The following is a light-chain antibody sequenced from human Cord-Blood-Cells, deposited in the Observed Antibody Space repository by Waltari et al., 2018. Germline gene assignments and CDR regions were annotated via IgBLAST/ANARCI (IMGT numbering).Light chain of an antibody. J-gene: IGKJ1*01. CDR3: QQLNSYPRT. V-gene: IGKV1-9*01. Sequence: DIQLTQSPSFLSASVGDRVTITCRASQGISSYLAWYQQKPGKAPKLLIYGASTLQSGVPSRFRGSGAGTEFTLTISSRQPEDFATYYFQQLNSYPRTFGQGTKVEIK. CDR1: QGISSY. CDR2: GAS.